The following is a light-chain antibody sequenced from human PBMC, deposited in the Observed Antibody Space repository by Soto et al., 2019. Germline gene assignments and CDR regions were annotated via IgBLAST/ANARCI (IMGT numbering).Light chain of an antibody. Sequence: KVMTQSPATLYVSPGERATLSCRASPNINNNLAWYQPKPGQAPRLLIYCASKRATGIPPRFSGSGSGTECTLTISSLQSEDFAVYYCQQYHDWPPWTFGQGTKVEVK. CDR1: PNINNN. J-gene: IGKJ1*01. V-gene: IGKV3-15*01. CDR3: QQYHDWPPWT. CDR2: CAS.